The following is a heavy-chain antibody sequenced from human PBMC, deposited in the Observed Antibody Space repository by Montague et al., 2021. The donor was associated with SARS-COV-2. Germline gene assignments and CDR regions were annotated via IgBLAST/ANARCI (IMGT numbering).Heavy chain of an antibody. J-gene: IGHJ6*02. D-gene: IGHD4-23*01. CDR1: GFTFSSYD. Sequence: SLRLSCAASGFTFSSYDMHWVRQATGKGLEWVSAIGTAGDTYYPGSVKGRFTISRENAKNSLYLQMNSLRAGDTAVYYCARAGPGGAYYYYYGMDVWGQGTTVTVSS. CDR3: ARAGPGGAYYYYYGMDV. V-gene: IGHV3-13*01. CDR2: IGTAGDT.